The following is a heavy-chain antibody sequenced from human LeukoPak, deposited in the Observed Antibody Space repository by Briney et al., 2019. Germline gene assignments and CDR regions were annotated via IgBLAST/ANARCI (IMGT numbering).Heavy chain of an antibody. CDR2: IWYDGSNK. CDR3: ARVRDSSSWYGGFDY. J-gene: IGHJ4*02. CDR1: GFTFSSYG. D-gene: IGHD6-13*01. V-gene: IGHV3-33*01. Sequence: GGSLRLYCAASGFTFSSYGMDWVRQAPGKGLGRGAVIWYDGSNKYYADSVKGRFTISRDNSKNTLYLQMNSLRAEDTAVYSCARVRDSSSWYGGFDYWGQGTLVTVSS.